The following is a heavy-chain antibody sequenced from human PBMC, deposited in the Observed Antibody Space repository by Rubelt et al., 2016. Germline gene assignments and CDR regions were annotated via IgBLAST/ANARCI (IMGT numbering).Heavy chain of an antibody. V-gene: IGHV2-5*02. Sequence: QITLKESGPTLVKPTQTLTLPCTFSGFSLSTSGVGVGWIRQPPGKALEWLALISCDADKRYSPSLQSRLPITKDTSKNQVVLTMTNMDPVDTATYYCAHSTSSAYYYYYYYMDVWGKGTTVTVSS. CDR3: AHSTSSAYYYYYYYMDV. CDR2: ISCDADK. J-gene: IGHJ6*03. CDR1: GFSLSTSGVG.